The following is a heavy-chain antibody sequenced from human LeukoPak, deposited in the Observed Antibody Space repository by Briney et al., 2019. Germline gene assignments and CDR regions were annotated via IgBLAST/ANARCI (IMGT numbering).Heavy chain of an antibody. J-gene: IGHJ4*02. CDR3: ARKTWDSSGYYRLDY. Sequence: GGSLRLSCAASGFTFSTYTMNWVRQAPGKGLEWVAYISGSSGTIYYADSVKGRFTISRDNAKNSLYLQMNYLRDEDTAVYYCARKTWDSSGYYRLDYWGQGTLVTVSS. CDR1: GFTFSTYT. D-gene: IGHD3-22*01. V-gene: IGHV3-48*02. CDR2: ISGSSGTI.